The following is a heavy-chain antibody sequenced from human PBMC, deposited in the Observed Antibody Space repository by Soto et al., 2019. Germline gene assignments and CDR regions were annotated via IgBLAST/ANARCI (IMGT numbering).Heavy chain of an antibody. D-gene: IGHD2-8*01. CDR1: GFTFSSYG. Sequence: QVQLVESGGGVVQPGRSLRLSCAASGFTFSSYGMHWVRQAPGKGLEWVAVISYDGSNKYYADSVKGRFTISRDNSKNTLYLQMNSLRAEDTAVYYCAKDNGGPVYYFDYWGQGTLVTVSS. CDR2: ISYDGSNK. J-gene: IGHJ4*02. V-gene: IGHV3-30*18. CDR3: AKDNGGPVYYFDY.